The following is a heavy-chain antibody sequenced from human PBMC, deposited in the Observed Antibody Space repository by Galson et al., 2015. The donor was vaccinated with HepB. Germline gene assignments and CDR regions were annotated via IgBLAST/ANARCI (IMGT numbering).Heavy chain of an antibody. CDR3: ARVLGGYRYDAFDI. D-gene: IGHD2-21*01. J-gene: IGHJ3*02. V-gene: IGHV3-7*04. Sequence: SLRLSCAASGFTFSSYWMTWVRQAPGKGLEWVANIKQDGSEKYYVDSVKGRFTISRDNARNSLHLQMNSLRAEDTAVYYCARVLGGYRYDAFDIWGQGTMVTVPS. CDR2: IKQDGSEK. CDR1: GFTFSSYW.